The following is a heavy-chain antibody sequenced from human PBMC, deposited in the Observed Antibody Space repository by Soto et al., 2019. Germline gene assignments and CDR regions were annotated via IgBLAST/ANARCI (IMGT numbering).Heavy chain of an antibody. CDR1: GGSISSGGYY. CDR2: SYYSGST. Sequence: QVQLQESGPGLVKPSQTLSLTCTVSGGSISSGGYYWSWIRQHPGKGLEWIGYSYYSGSTYYNPYLKSRVTISVDTSKNQFSLKLSSVTAADTAVYYCARGAHYSSPFRWFDPWGPGTLVTVSS. D-gene: IGHD6-6*01. CDR3: ARGAHYSSPFRWFDP. V-gene: IGHV4-31*03. J-gene: IGHJ5*02.